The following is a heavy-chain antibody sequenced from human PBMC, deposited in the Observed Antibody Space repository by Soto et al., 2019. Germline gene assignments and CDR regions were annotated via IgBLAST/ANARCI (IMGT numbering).Heavy chain of an antibody. CDR2: IIPIFGTA. D-gene: IGHD2-2*01. CDR1: GGTFSSYA. V-gene: IGHV1-69*12. Sequence: QVQLVQSGAEVKKPGSSVKVSCKASGGTFSSYAISWVRQAPGQGLEWMGGIIPIFGTANYAQKSQGRVTVTADDSTSTAYMELSSLRSEDTAVYYCARERNCISTSCYVFDYWGQGTLVTVSS. CDR3: ARERNCISTSCYVFDY. J-gene: IGHJ4*02.